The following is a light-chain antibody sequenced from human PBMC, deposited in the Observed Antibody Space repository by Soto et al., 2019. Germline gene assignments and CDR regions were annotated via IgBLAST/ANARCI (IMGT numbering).Light chain of an antibody. CDR1: QSLLHSNGYNY. Sequence: DGVMTQFPLSLSVTPGEPASISCRSSQSLLHSNGYNYLDWYVQKPGQSPQLLIYLGSNRASGVPDRFSGRGSGTNFTLKISRVEAGDVGVYYCMQALQIRVEFGQGTKVEIK. V-gene: IGKV2-28*01. CDR2: LGS. J-gene: IGKJ1*01. CDR3: MQALQIRVE.